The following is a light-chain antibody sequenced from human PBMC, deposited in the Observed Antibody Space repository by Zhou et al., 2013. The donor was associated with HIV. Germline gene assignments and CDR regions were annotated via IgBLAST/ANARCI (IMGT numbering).Light chain of an antibody. J-gene: IGKJ3*01. Sequence: ENVLTQSPGTLSLSPGERATLSCRASQSVSSNYLAWYQQKPGQAPRLLIYGTSSRATGIPDRFSGRGSGTDFTLTISRLEPEDFAVYYCQQYGSSPLFTFGPGTKVDIK. CDR3: QQYGSSPLFT. CDR2: GTS. V-gene: IGKV3-20*01. CDR1: QSVSSNY.